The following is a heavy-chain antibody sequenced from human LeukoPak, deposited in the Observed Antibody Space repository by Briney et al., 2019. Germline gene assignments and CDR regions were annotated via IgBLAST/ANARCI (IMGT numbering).Heavy chain of an antibody. CDR1: GYTFTSYY. V-gene: IGHV1-46*01. J-gene: IGHJ4*02. D-gene: IGHD3-22*01. CDR2: INPSGGST. CDR3: AGSTYYYDSTLDY. Sequence: ASVTVSCKASGYTFTSYYMHWVRQAPGQGLEWMGMINPSGGSTSYAQKFQGRVTMTRDTSTSTVYMELSSLRSEDTAVYYCAGSTYYYDSTLDYWGQGTLVTVSS.